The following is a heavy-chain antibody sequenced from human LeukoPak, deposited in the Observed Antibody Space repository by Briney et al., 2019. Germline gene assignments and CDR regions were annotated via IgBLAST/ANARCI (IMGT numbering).Heavy chain of an antibody. CDR3: ATLILQKETPYNDFDI. Sequence: GGSLRLSCAASAFTFRTYSMNWVRQAPGRGLEWLSYIDSGGSKIYEADSVKGRFTISRDNAKNSLYLHMNSLRAEDTAVYYCATLILQKETPYNDFDIWGQGTMVTVSS. D-gene: IGHD2-21*01. J-gene: IGHJ3*02. V-gene: IGHV3-48*01. CDR2: IDSGGSKI. CDR1: AFTFRTYS.